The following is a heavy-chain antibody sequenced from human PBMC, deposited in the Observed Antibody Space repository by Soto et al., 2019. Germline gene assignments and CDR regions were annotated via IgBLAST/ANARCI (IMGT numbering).Heavy chain of an antibody. Sequence: PGGSLRLCCGASGFNFSSYGMHWVRQAPGKGLEWVTIMSHDGSKKYYADSVKGRFAISRDNSNSTLYLQMNSLRVEDTAVYFCAKDLYDTSRYVFAYWGRGAQVTVSS. V-gene: IGHV3-30*18. CDR1: GFNFSSYG. D-gene: IGHD3-22*01. CDR3: AKDLYDTSRYVFAY. J-gene: IGHJ4*02. CDR2: MSHDGSKK.